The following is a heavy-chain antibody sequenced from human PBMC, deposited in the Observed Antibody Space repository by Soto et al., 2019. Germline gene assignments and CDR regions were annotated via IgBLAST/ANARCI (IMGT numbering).Heavy chain of an antibody. V-gene: IGHV4-39*01. Sequence: SETLSLTCTVSGGSISSSSYYWGWIRQPPGKGLEWIGSIYYSGSTYYNPSLKSRVTISVDTSKNQFSLKLSSVTAADTAVYYCAALAAAGTWGYYYYYGMDVWGQGTTVTVSS. CDR2: IYYSGST. CDR3: AALAAAGTWGYYYYYGMDV. J-gene: IGHJ6*02. CDR1: GGSISSSSYY. D-gene: IGHD6-13*01.